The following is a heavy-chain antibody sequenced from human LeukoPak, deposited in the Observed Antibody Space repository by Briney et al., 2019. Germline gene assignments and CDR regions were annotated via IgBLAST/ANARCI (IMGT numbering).Heavy chain of an antibody. V-gene: IGHV1-69*13. CDR2: IIPIFGTA. CDR3: AREIGMGAFDYYYYGMDV. D-gene: IGHD3-16*01. Sequence: GASVKVSCKASGGTFSSYAISWVRQAPGQGLEWMGGIIPIFGTANYAQKFQGRVTITADESTSTVYMELSSLRSEDTAVYYCAREIGMGAFDYYYYGMDVWGQGATVTVSS. CDR1: GGTFSSYA. J-gene: IGHJ6*02.